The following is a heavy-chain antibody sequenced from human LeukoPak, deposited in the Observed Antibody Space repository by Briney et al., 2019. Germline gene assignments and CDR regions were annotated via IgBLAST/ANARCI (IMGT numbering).Heavy chain of an antibody. D-gene: IGHD3-22*01. CDR2: ISGSGGST. CDR3: AKAGPASSDYLNWFDP. V-gene: IGHV3-23*01. Sequence: GRSLRLSCAASGFTFSTYAMNWVRQAPGKGLEWVSVISGSGGSTYYADSVKGRFTISRDNSKNTLYLQMNSLRVEDTAVYYCAKAGPASSDYLNWFDPWGQGTLVTVSS. J-gene: IGHJ5*02. CDR1: GFTFSTYA.